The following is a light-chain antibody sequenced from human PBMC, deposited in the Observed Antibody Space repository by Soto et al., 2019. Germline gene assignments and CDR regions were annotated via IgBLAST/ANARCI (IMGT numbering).Light chain of an antibody. Sequence: EVVLTQSPGTLSLSPGERATLSCRASQSVSSTYLTWYQQRPGQAPRLVIYGGSRRATGIPDRFSGSGSGTDFTLTISRLEPEDFXVYYCQQYSASPISFGQGTRLEIK. CDR1: QSVSSTY. CDR3: QQYSASPIS. J-gene: IGKJ5*01. CDR2: GGS. V-gene: IGKV3-20*01.